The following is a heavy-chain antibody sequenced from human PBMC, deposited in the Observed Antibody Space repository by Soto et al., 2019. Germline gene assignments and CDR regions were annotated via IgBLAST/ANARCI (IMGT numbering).Heavy chain of an antibody. CDR2: IYPGDSDT. V-gene: IGHV5-51*01. D-gene: IGHD3-10*01. CDR3: ARGYLSGNYYYYYGMDV. J-gene: IGHJ6*02. Sequence: GESLKISCKGSGYSFTSYWIGWVRQMPGKGLEWMGIIYPGDSDTRYSPSFQGQVTISADKSISTAYLQWSSLKASDTAMYYCARGYLSGNYYYYYGMDVWGQGTTVTVS. CDR1: GYSFTSYW.